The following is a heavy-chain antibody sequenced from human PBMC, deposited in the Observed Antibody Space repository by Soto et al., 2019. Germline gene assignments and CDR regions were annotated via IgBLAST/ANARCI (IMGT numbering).Heavy chain of an antibody. J-gene: IGHJ4*02. CDR1: GGFLSESY. Sequence: SETLSLTCAVYGGFLSESYWTWIRQPPGKGLEWIGEINHVGGTNYNPSLKSRVTMSVDTSKNQFSLRAEDTAVYYCAKDRTPVADYYFDYWGQGTLVTVSS. CDR2: INHVGGT. CDR3: AKDRTPVADYYFDY. V-gene: IGHV4-34*01. D-gene: IGHD6-19*01.